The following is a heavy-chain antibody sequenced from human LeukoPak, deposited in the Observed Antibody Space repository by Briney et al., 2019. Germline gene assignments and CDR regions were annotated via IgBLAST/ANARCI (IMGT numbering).Heavy chain of an antibody. CDR1: FVSINSGSSY. D-gene: IGHD7-27*01. Sequence: PSETLSLTCAVSFVSINSGSSYWGWIRQPPGRGLEWIGSIYHSGSTYYNSSLKSRVTISVDTSKNQFSLKLNSVTAADTAIYYCARPYKNWGFVNWGQGTLVTVSS. V-gene: IGHV4-39*01. CDR3: ARPYKNWGFVN. J-gene: IGHJ4*02. CDR2: IYHSGST.